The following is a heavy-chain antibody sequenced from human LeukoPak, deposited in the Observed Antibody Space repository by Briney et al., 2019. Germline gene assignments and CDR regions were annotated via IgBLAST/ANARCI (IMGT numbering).Heavy chain of an antibody. CDR3: AKGDYYFDY. J-gene: IGHJ4*02. CDR2: ISYDGSNK. D-gene: IGHD1-26*01. CDR1: GFTFSSYG. V-gene: IGHV3-30*18. Sequence: AGGSLRLSCAASGFTFSSYGMRWVRQAPGKGLEWVAVISYDGSNKYYADSVKGRFTISRDNSKNTLYLQMNSLRAEDTAVYYCAKGDYYFDYWGQGTLVTVSS.